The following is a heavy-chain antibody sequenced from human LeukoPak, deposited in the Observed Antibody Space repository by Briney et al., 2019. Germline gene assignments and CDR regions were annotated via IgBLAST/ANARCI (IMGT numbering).Heavy chain of an antibody. CDR2: ISSSGSTI. J-gene: IGHJ4*02. Sequence: GGSLRRSCAASGFTFSSYEMNWVRQAPGKGLEWVSYISSSGSTIYSADSVKGRFTISRDNAKNSLYLQMNSLRAEDTAVYYCARDGSGWYDYWGRGILVTVSS. V-gene: IGHV3-48*03. D-gene: IGHD6-19*01. CDR3: ARDGSGWYDY. CDR1: GFTFSSYE.